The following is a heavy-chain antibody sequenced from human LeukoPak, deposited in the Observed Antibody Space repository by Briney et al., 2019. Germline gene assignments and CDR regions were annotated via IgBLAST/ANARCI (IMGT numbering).Heavy chain of an antibody. J-gene: IGHJ6*02. D-gene: IGHD4-17*01. CDR1: GFTFSSYW. CDR2: IKQDGSEK. Sequence: PGGSLRLSCAASGFTFSSYWMSWVRQAPGKGLQWVANIKQDGSEKNYVDSVKGRFTISRDNAKNSLFLQMNSLRAEDTAVFYCARESVGDYSNYYNYYTMDVWGQGTTVTVSS. V-gene: IGHV3-7*05. CDR3: ARESVGDYSNYYNYYTMDV.